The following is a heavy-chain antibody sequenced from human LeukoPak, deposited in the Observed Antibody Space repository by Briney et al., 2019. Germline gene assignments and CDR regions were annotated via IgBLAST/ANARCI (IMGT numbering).Heavy chain of an antibody. D-gene: IGHD4-23*01. CDR2: IRQDGSEK. V-gene: IGHV3-7*03. CDR3: ATGGAVASDY. Sequence: GGSLRLSCAASGFIFSSYWMSWVRQAPGKGLEWVANIRQDGSEKYYVDSVKGRFTISRDNAKNSLYLQMNSLRAEDTAVYYCATGGAVASDYWGQGTLVTVSS. CDR1: GFIFSSYW. J-gene: IGHJ4*02.